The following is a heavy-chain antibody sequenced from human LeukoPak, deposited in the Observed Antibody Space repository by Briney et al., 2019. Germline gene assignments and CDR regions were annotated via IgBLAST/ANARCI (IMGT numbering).Heavy chain of an antibody. CDR1: GFTFSSYW. CDR3: ARGLLGIDF. V-gene: IGHV3-30*02. Sequence: GGSLRLSFAASGFTFSSYWMSWVRQAPGKGLEWVAFIRYDGSNKYYADSVKGRFTISRDSSKNTLYLQMNSLRAEDTAVYYCARGLLGIDFWGQGTLVTVSS. D-gene: IGHD2-8*02. J-gene: IGHJ4*02. CDR2: IRYDGSNK.